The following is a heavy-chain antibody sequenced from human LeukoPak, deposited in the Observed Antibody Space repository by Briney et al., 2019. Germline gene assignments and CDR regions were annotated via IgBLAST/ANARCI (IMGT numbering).Heavy chain of an antibody. CDR1: GFSFKSYA. V-gene: IGHV3-23*01. CDR3: AQQVGYCSSGNCYFTY. Sequence: GGSLRLSCAASGFSFKSYAMGWVRQAPGKGLEWVSAINNDGDSTYSADSVKGRFTVSRDNSKNTLYLQMNSLRAEDAAVYYCAQQVGYCSSGNCYFTYWGQGTLVTVSS. D-gene: IGHD2-15*01. J-gene: IGHJ1*01. CDR2: INNDGDST.